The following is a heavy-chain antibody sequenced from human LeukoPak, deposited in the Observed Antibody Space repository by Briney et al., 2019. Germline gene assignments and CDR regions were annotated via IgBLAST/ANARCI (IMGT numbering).Heavy chain of an antibody. CDR2: MNPNSGNT. D-gene: IGHD3-10*01. V-gene: IGHV1-8*01. CDR3: ARGPNYYGSGSYYMHWFDP. CDR1: GYTFTSYD. J-gene: IGHJ5*02. Sequence: ASVKGSCKASGYTFTSYDINWVRQATGQGLEWMGWMNPNSGNTGYAQKFQGRVTMTRNTSISTAYMELSSLRSEDTAVYYCARGPNYYGSGSYYMHWFDPWGQGTLVTVSS.